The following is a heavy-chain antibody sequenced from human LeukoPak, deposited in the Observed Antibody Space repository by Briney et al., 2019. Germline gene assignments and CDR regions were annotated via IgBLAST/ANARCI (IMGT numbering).Heavy chain of an antibody. CDR3: ARELKGWYAFDI. V-gene: IGHV1-2*02. J-gene: IGHJ3*02. CDR1: GYTFTGYY. Sequence: ASVKVSCKASGYTFTGYYMHWVRQAPGQGLVWMGWINPNSGGTNYAQKFQGRVTMTRDTSISTAYMELSRLRSDDTAVYYCARELKGWYAFDIWGQGTMVTVSS. D-gene: IGHD2-15*01. CDR2: INPNSGGT.